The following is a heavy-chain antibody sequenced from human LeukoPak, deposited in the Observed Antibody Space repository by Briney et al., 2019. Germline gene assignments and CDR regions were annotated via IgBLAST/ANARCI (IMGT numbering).Heavy chain of an antibody. J-gene: IGHJ4*02. CDR3: ARGSMHIYHLYTDY. Sequence: PGGSLRLSCAAYGFTLSNYWVSWFRQAQGQGLEWVASIKQEGSERYYVDSVKGRFTISRDNAKNSLFLQLSSLRAEDTAVYYCARGSMHIYHLYTDYWGQGTLVTVAS. D-gene: IGHD3-16*02. CDR2: IKQEGSER. V-gene: IGHV3-7*01. CDR1: GFTLSNYW.